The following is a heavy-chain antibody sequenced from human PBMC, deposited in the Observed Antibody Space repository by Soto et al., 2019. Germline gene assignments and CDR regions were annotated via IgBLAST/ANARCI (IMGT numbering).Heavy chain of an antibody. CDR3: ARVGGTHIVVVTDTIDAFDI. V-gene: IGHV3-33*01. CDR1: GFTFSSYG. CDR2: IWYDGINK. D-gene: IGHD2-21*02. Sequence: PGGSLRLSCAASGFTFSSYGMHWVRQAPGKGLEWVAVIWYDGINKYYADFMKGRFTISRDNSNNTLYLQMNSLRAEDTAVYYCARVGGTHIVVVTDTIDAFDIWGQGTMVTVSS. J-gene: IGHJ3*02.